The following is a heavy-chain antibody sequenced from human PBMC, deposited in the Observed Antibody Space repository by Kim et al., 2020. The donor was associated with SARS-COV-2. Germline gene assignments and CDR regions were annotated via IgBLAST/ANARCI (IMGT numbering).Heavy chain of an antibody. CDR1: GFTFSDYY. V-gene: IGHV3-11*06. CDR2: ISSSSSYT. D-gene: IGHD3-3*01. Sequence: GGSLRLSCAASGFTFSDYYMSWIRQAPGKGLEWVSYISSSSSYTNYADSVKGRFTISRDNAKNSLYLQMNSLRAEDTAVYYCARDNYDFWSGYYPTPHAEYFQHWGQGTLVTVSS. J-gene: IGHJ1*01. CDR3: ARDNYDFWSGYYPTPHAEYFQH.